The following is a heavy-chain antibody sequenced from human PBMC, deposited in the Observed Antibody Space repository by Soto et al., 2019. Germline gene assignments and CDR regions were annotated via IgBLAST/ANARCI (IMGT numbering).Heavy chain of an antibody. CDR3: ARDGPFISVAAPAFQYAMDV. V-gene: IGHV3-7*01. D-gene: IGHD6-19*01. J-gene: IGHJ6*02. CDR1: SFTFSSYW. Sequence: DVRLVESGGGLVQPGGSLRLSCAASSFTFSSYWLSWDRQAPGKGLEWVATIKQDGSENYYVDSVKGRFTISRDNAKNSLCLQKSSLRADDTAVYYCARDGPFISVAAPAFQYAMDVWGQGTTVTVS. CDR2: IKQDGSEN.